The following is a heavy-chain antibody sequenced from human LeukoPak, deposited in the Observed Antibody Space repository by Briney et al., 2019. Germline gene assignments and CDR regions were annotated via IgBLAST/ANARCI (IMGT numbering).Heavy chain of an antibody. Sequence: GGSLRLSCAASGFTFSTYGMNWVRQAPGKGLEWVSSISSGSSYIYYADSVKGRFTISRDNAKNSLYLQMNSLRAEDTAVYYCARDRSYGTMDVWGKGTTVTISS. CDR2: ISSGSSYI. CDR1: GFTFSTYG. V-gene: IGHV3-21*01. CDR3: ARDRSYGTMDV. J-gene: IGHJ6*04. D-gene: IGHD4-17*01.